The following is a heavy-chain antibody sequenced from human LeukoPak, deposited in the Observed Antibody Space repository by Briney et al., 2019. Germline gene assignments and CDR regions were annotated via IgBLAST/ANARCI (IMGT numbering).Heavy chain of an antibody. V-gene: IGHV3-23*01. CDR1: GFTFSSYA. J-gene: IGHJ1*01. Sequence: PGGSLRLSCAASGFTFSSYAMSWVRQAPGKGLEWVSAISGSGGSTYYADSVKGRFTISRDNSKNTLYLQMNSLRAEDTAVYYCAKDPGGIWFGEPLYFQHWGQGTLVTVSS. CDR3: AKDPGGIWFGEPLYFQH. CDR2: ISGSGGST. D-gene: IGHD3-10*01.